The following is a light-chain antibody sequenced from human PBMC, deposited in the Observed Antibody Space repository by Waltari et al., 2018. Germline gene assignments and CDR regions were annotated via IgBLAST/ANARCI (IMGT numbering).Light chain of an antibody. J-gene: IGLJ1*01. Sequence: QSALTQPASVSGSPGQSITISCTGTSSDVGGYNYVSWYQQHPGKAPKLMSYDVRKRPSGVPKRFAGAKTGNTASLTISGLQAEDEADYYCSSYTSSSTYVFGTGTKVTVL. CDR1: SSDVGGYNY. V-gene: IGLV2-14*01. CDR3: SSYTSSSTYV. CDR2: DVR.